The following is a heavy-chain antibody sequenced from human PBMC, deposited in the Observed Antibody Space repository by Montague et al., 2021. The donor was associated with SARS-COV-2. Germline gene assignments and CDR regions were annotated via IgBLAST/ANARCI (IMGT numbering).Heavy chain of an antibody. D-gene: IGHD3-16*01. J-gene: IGHJ5*02. CDR2: IYYSATT. Sequence: TLSLTCTVSGGSISRGGYSWNWIRQHQGKGLEWIGYIYYSATTYYNPSLKSRTTISIDTSKNQFSLKVSSVTAADTAVYYCARDNYGNAGFDPWGQGTLVTVSS. CDR3: ARDNYGNAGFDP. CDR1: GGSISRGGYS. V-gene: IGHV4-31*03.